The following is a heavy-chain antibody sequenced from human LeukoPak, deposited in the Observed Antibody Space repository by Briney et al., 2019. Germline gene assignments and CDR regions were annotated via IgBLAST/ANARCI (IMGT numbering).Heavy chain of an antibody. CDR3: ARDAPYSSSPM. CDR2: IKQDGSEK. V-gene: IGHV3-7*01. Sequence: PGGSLRLSCAASGFTFSSYAMSWVRQAPGKGLEWVANIKQDGSEKYYVDSVKGRFTISRDNAKNSLYLQMNSLRAEDTAVYYCARDAPYSSSPMGGQGTLVTVSS. D-gene: IGHD6-13*01. J-gene: IGHJ4*02. CDR1: GFTFSSYA.